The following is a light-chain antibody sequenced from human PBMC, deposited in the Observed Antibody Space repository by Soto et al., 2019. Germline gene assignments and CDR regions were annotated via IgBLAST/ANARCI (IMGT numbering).Light chain of an antibody. CDR3: QHYNNWPPWT. Sequence: EIVMTQSPATLSVSPGERATLSCRASQSVSINLAWYQQKPGQVPRLLIYGASTRATGIPARFSGSGSGTEFTLTINSLQSEDFAVYYCQHYNNWPPWTFGQGTKVEIK. V-gene: IGKV3-15*01. J-gene: IGKJ1*01. CDR2: GAS. CDR1: QSVSIN.